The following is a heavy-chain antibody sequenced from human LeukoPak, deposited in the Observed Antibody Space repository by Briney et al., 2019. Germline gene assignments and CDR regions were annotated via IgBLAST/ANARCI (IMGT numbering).Heavy chain of an antibody. CDR3: ARVDYTTSSPYLLPDS. CDR1: GGSISSNSYC. J-gene: IGHJ4*02. CDR2: IYYSGST. Sequence: SETLSLTCTVSGGSISSNSYCWGWIRQPPGKGLEWIGYIYYSGSTNYNPSLKSRVTISVDTSKNQLSLRLTSVTAADTAVYYCARVDYTTSSPYLLPDSWGQGTLVTVSS. V-gene: IGHV4-61*05. D-gene: IGHD6-6*01.